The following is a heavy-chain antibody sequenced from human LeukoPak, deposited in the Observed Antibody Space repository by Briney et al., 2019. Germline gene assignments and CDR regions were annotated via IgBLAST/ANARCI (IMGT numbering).Heavy chain of an antibody. CDR3: AGAPTYYYDSSGYYLY. J-gene: IGHJ4*02. V-gene: IGHV1-69*01. D-gene: IGHD3-22*01. CDR1: GGTFSSYA. Sequence: ASVKVSCKASGGTFSSYAISWVRQAPGQGLEWMGGIIPIFGTANYAQKFQGRVTITADESTSTAYMELSSLRSEDTAVYYCAGAPTYYYDSSGYYLYWGQGTLVTASS. CDR2: IIPIFGTA.